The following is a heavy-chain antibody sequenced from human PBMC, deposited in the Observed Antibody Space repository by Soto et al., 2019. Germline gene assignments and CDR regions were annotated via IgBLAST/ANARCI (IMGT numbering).Heavy chain of an antibody. CDR2: INAYNGNT. CDR3: ARVKSAAGGKYSFDY. Sequence: QVQLVQSGAEVKKPGASVKVSCKASGYTFTSYGISWVRQAPGQGLEWMGWINAYNGNTKYAQKLQGRVTMTTDTSTSTAYMELRSLRSDDTAVYYCARVKSAAGGKYSFDYWGQGTLVTVSS. V-gene: IGHV1-18*01. J-gene: IGHJ4*02. D-gene: IGHD6-13*01. CDR1: GYTFTSYG.